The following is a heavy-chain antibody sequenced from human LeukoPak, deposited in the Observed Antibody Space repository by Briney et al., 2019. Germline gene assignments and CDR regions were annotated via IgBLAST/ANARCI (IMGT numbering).Heavy chain of an antibody. CDR2: IYPGDSDT. CDR1: GYSFTSYW. CDR3: ARGTGVVVAATRPFYYYYMDV. J-gene: IGHJ6*03. Sequence: GESLKISCKGSGYSFTSYWIGWVRQMPGKGLEWMGIIYPGDSDTRYSPSFQGQVTISADKSISTAYLQWSSLKAEDTAVYYCARGTGVVVAATRPFYYYYMDVWGKGTTVTVSS. D-gene: IGHD2-15*01. V-gene: IGHV5-51*01.